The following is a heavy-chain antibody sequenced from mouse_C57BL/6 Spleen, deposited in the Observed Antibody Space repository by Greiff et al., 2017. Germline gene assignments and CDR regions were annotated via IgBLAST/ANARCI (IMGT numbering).Heavy chain of an antibody. V-gene: IGHV5-16*01. CDR1: GFTFSDYY. D-gene: IGHD2-5*01. J-gene: IGHJ3*01. Sequence: EVKLVESEGGLVQPGSSMKLSCTASGFTFSDYYMAWVRQVPEKGLEWVANINYDGSSTYYLDSLKSRFIISRDNAKNILYLQMSSLKSEDTATYYCVYSNYEGFAYWGQGTLVTVSA. CDR3: VYSNYEGFAY. CDR2: INYDGSST.